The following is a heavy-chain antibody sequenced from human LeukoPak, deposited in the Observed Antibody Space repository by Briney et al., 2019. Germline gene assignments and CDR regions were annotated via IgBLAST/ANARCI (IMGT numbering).Heavy chain of an antibody. J-gene: IGHJ4*02. D-gene: IGHD3-10*01. Sequence: GGSLRLSCAASGFTFSSYAMSWVRQAPGKGLEWVSTITPGGGTYYADSVKGRFTISRDNAKNSLYLQMNSLRAEDTAVYYCARVCYGSGSFDYWGQGTLVTVSS. V-gene: IGHV3-23*01. CDR2: ITPGGGT. CDR1: GFTFSSYA. CDR3: ARVCYGSGSFDY.